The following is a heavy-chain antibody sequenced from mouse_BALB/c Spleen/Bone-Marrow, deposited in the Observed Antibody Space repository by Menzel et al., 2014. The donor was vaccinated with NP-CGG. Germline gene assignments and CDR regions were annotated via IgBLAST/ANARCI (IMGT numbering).Heavy chain of an antibody. CDR1: GFSIKNTY. CDR3: ATYYYGSSLFAY. V-gene: IGHV14-3*02. Sequence: EVQLQQSGAELVKPGASAKLSCTASGFSIKNTYIHWVKQRPEQGLEWIGRIDPANVNTKYDPKFQGKATITADTSSNTAYLQLSSLTSEDTAVYYCATYYYGSSLFAYWGQGTLVTVSA. D-gene: IGHD1-1*01. J-gene: IGHJ3*01. CDR2: IDPANVNT.